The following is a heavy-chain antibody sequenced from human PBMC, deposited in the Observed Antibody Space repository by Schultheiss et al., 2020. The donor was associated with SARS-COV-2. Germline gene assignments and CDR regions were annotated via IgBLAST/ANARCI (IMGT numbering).Heavy chain of an antibody. CDR2: ISSTSRYI. J-gene: IGHJ4*02. CDR3: AKENSNYADY. CDR1: GGSFSGYY. V-gene: IGHV3-21*04. Sequence: ETLSLTCAVYGGSFSGYYWSWIRQPPGKGLEWVSSISSTSRYIYYADPVKGRFTISRDNAKNSLYLQMNSLRAEDTAVYYCAKENSNYADYWGQGTLVTVSS. D-gene: IGHD4-11*01.